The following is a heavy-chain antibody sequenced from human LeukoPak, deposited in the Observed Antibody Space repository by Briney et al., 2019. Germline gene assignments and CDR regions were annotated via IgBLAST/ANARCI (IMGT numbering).Heavy chain of an antibody. Sequence: SETLSLTCAVYGGSFSGYYWSWIRQPPGKGLEWIGEINHSGSNYNPSLKSRVTISVDTSKNQFPLKLSSVTAADTAVYYCARRRIAADRALDYWGQGTLVTVSS. CDR2: INHSGS. CDR3: ARRRIAADRALDY. CDR1: GGSFSGYY. V-gene: IGHV4-34*01. D-gene: IGHD6-25*01. J-gene: IGHJ4*02.